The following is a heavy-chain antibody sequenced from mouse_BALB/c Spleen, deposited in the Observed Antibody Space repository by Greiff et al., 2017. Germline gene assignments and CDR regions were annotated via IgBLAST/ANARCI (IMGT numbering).Heavy chain of an antibody. CDR3: ARRGEVRRRYYYAMDY. CDR1: GFTFSSYG. D-gene: IGHD2-14*01. CDR2: ISSGGSYT. J-gene: IGHJ4*01. V-gene: IGHV5-6*02. Sequence: EVKLVESGGDLVKPGGSLKLSCAASGFTFSSYGMSWVRQTPDKRLEWVATISSGGSYTYYPDSVKGRFTVSRDNAKNTLYLQMSSLKSEDTAMYYCARRGEVRRRYYYAMDYWGQGTSVTVSS.